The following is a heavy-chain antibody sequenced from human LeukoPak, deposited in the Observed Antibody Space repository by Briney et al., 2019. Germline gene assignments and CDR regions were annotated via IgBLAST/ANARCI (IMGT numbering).Heavy chain of an antibody. CDR1: GFSFSHHG. CDR2: IWFDGSKK. V-gene: IGHV3-33*01. D-gene: IGHD2/OR15-2a*01. J-gene: IGHJ4*02. Sequence: GKSLRLSCVASGFSFSHHGMHWVRQAPGKGLEWVAVIWFDGSKKYYGDSVKGRFTISRDNSKNTLDLQMDSLRADDTAIYFCARHGNLSARYHRYSTSDNWGQGTLVTVSS. CDR3: ARHGNLSARYHRYSTSDN.